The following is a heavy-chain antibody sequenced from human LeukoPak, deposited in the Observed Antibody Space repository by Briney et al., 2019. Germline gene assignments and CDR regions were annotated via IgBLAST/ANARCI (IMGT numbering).Heavy chain of an antibody. CDR2: INPNSGGT. V-gene: IGHV1-2*02. CDR3: ARSRNPLNWFDP. CDR1: GYTFTGYY. D-gene: IGHD1-14*01. J-gene: IGHJ5*02. Sequence: ASVKVSCKASGYTFTGYYMHWVRQAPGQGLEWMGWINPNSGGTNYAQKFQGRVTMTGDTSISTAYMELSRLRSDDTAVYYCARSRNPLNWFDPWGQGTLVTVSS.